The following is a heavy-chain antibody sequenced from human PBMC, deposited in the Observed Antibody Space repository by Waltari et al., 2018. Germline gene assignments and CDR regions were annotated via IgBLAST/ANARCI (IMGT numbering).Heavy chain of an antibody. D-gene: IGHD3-3*01. Sequence: QVQLQESGPGLVKPSETLSLTCTVSGGSISSYYWSWIRQPAGKGLEWIGRIYTSGSTNYNPSLKSRVTTSVDTSKNQFSLKLSSVTAADTAVYYCAREKYDFWSGYPSYYYYYMDVWGKGTTVTISS. CDR1: GGSISSYY. V-gene: IGHV4-4*07. CDR2: IYTSGST. CDR3: AREKYDFWSGYPSYYYYYMDV. J-gene: IGHJ6*03.